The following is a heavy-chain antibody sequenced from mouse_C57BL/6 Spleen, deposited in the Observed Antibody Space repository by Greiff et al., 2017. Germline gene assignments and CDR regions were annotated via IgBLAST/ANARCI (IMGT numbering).Heavy chain of an antibody. CDR3: TRTGSFDY. Sequence: EVQLQQSGAELVRPGASVKLSCTASGFHIKDDYLHWVKQRPEQGLEWIGWIDPENGDTEYASKFQGKATITADTSSNTAYLQLSSLTSEDTAVYYCTRTGSFDYWGQGTTLTVSS. J-gene: IGHJ2*01. CDR1: GFHIKDDY. V-gene: IGHV14-4*01. CDR2: IDPENGDT. D-gene: IGHD4-1*01.